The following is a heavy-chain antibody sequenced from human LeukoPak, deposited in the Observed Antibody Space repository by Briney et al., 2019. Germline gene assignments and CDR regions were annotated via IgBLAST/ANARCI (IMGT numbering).Heavy chain of an antibody. CDR3: ARDSYDSNDD. V-gene: IGHV3-53*01. CDR2: IYSCGST. J-gene: IGHJ4*02. D-gene: IGHD5-12*01. Sequence: GGSLRLSCAASGFTVSSNYMSWVRQAPGKGVEWVSVIYSCGSTYYADSVKGRFTISRNNSKNTLYIQMNSLRAEYTAVYYCARDSYDSNDDCGQGTPVTVSS. CDR1: GFTVSSNY.